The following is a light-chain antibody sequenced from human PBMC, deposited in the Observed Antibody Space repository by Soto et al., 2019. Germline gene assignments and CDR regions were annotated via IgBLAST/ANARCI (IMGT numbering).Light chain of an antibody. CDR2: EVS. CDR3: CSYAGPSTHVV. V-gene: IGLV2-8*01. J-gene: IGLJ2*01. CDR1: SSDIGVYNY. Sequence: QSALTQPPSASGSPGQSVTISCTGTSSDIGVYNYVSWYQQHPGKAPKLMLYEVSKRPSGVPDRFSGSKSGNTASLTVSGLQAEDEADYHCCSYAGPSTHVVFGGGTKLTVL.